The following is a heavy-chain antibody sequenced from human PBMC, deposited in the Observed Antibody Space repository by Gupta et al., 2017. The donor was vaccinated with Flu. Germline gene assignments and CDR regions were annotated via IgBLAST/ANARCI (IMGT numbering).Heavy chain of an antibody. Sequence: QLVQSAAEVKKPGSSVKVSCKASGGTFSGYSVSWVRQAPGQGLEWMGQIIPVFGTTNYAQKFQGRVTITADTSTSTVYMDLSTLRSEDTAVYYCARDFAAAGTGWFDPWGQGTLVTVSS. CDR1: GGTFSGYS. J-gene: IGHJ5*02. D-gene: IGHD6-13*01. CDR2: IIPVFGTT. CDR3: ARDFAAAGTGWFDP. V-gene: IGHV1-69*06.